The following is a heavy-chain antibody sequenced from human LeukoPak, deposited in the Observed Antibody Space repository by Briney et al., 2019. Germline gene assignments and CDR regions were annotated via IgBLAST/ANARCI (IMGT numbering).Heavy chain of an antibody. Sequence: SETLSLTCAVYGGSFSGYYWSWIRQPPGKGLEWIGEINHSGSTNYNPSLKSRVTISVDTSKNQFSLKLSSVTAADMAVYYCATRSGYWGQGTLVTVSS. V-gene: IGHV4-34*01. J-gene: IGHJ4*02. CDR2: INHSGST. D-gene: IGHD3-10*01. CDR1: GGSFSGYY. CDR3: ATRSGY.